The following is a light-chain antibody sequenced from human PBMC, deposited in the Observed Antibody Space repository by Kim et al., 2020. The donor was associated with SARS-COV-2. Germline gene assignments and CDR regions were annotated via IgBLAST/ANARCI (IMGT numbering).Light chain of an antibody. CDR2: LNSDGSH. V-gene: IGLV4-69*01. Sequence: QLVLTQSPSASASLGASVKLTCTLSSGHSSYAIAWHQQQPEKGPRYLMKLNSDGSHSKGDGIPDRFSGSSSGAERYLTISSLQSEDEADYYCQTWGTGIWVFGVGTKVTVL. CDR1: SGHSSYA. J-gene: IGLJ3*02. CDR3: QTWGTGIWV.